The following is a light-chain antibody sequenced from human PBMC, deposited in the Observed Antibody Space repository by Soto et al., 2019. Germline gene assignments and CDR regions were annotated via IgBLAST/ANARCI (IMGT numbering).Light chain of an antibody. CDR3: QQCRNWPLT. J-gene: IGKJ4*01. CDR1: QNVYNN. CDR2: DAS. Sequence: EIVMTQSPATLSVSPGEGATLSCKASQNVYNNLAWYQQRPGQPPRLLIYDASTRATGISARFSGSGYGTEFTLTISSLQSEDFAVYFCQQCRNWPLTFGGGPKV. V-gene: IGKV3-15*01.